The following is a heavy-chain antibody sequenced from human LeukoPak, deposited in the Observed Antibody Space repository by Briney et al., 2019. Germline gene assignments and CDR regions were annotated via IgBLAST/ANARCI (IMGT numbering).Heavy chain of an antibody. CDR1: GYTFTGYY. D-gene: IGHD2-21*02. CDR2: INPNSGGT. V-gene: IGHV1-2*02. J-gene: IGHJ6*03. CDR3: ARVRSYCGGDCYSVGYYYYYYMDV. Sequence: ASVKVSCKASGYTFTGYYMHWVQQAPGQGLEWMGWINPNSGGTNYAQKFQGRVTMTRDTSISTAYMGLSRLRSDDTAVYYCARVRSYCGGDCYSVGYYYYYYMDVWGKGTTVTVSS.